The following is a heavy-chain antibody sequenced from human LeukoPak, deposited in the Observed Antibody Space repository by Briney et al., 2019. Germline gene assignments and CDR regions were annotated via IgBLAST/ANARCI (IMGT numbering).Heavy chain of an antibody. CDR1: GGSISSYY. CDR3: ARLTGIVVVPAAIRTPDY. CDR2: IYYSGST. J-gene: IGHJ4*02. V-gene: IGHV4-59*01. D-gene: IGHD2-2*01. Sequence: SETLSLTCTVSGGSISSYYWSWIRQPPGKGLEWIGYIYYSGSTNYNPSLKSRVTISVDTSKNQFSLKLSSVTAADTAVYYCARLTGIVVVPAAIRTPDYWGQGTLVTVSS.